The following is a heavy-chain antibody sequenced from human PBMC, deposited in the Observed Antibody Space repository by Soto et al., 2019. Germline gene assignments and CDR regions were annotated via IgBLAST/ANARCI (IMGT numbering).Heavy chain of an antibody. V-gene: IGHV3-15*07. CDR3: TTDRGSHYYDKGLFWFDP. J-gene: IGHJ5*02. CDR2: IKSKTDGGTT. CDR1: GFTFSNAW. D-gene: IGHD3-22*01. Sequence: GGSLRLSCAASGFTFSNAWMNWVRQAPGKGLEWVGRIKSKTDGGTTDYAAPVKGRFTISRDDSKNKLYLQMNSLKTEDTAVYYCTTDRGSHYYDKGLFWFDPWGQGTLVTVSS.